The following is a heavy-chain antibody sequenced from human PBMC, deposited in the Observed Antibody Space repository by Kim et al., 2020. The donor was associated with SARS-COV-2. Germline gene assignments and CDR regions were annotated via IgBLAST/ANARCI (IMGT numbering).Heavy chain of an antibody. D-gene: IGHD2-8*01. V-gene: IGHV4-4*07. CDR2: INSSGTS. J-gene: IGHJ4*02. CDR1: GDSITTYY. CDR3: ARDVGGSDVFLYFGFFDY. Sequence: SETLSLTCSVSGDSITTYYWTWIRQSAGKGLEWIGRINSSGTSDYNPSLESRVTMSVDTSKNQFSLKVTSVTAADTAVYFCARDVGGSDVFLYFGFFDYWGQGILVTVSS.